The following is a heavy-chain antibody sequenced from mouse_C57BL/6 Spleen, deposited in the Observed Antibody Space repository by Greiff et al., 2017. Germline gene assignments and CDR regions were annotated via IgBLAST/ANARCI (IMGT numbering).Heavy chain of an antibody. J-gene: IGHJ4*01. CDR2: IYPGDGDT. D-gene: IGHD1-1*01. CDR3: ERVTTVVAKAMDD. Sequence: QVQLKESGPELVKPGASVKISCKASGYAFSSSWMNWVKQRPGKGLEWIGRIYPGDGDTNYNGTFKGKATLTADKSSSTAYMQLSSLTSEDSAVYFCERVTTVVAKAMDDWGTGTSVTVSS. CDR1: GYAFSSSW. V-gene: IGHV1-82*01.